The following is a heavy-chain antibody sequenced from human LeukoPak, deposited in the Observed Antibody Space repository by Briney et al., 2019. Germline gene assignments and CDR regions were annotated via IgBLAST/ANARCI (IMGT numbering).Heavy chain of an antibody. CDR1: GFTFDDYA. J-gene: IGHJ6*04. Sequence: PGRSLRLSCAASGFTFDDYAMHWVRQAPGKGLEWVSYISSSGSTIYYADSVKGRFTISRDNAKNSLYLQMNSLRAEDTAVYYCARGGAAAGIGYYYYGMDVWGKGTTVTVSS. CDR2: ISSSGSTI. CDR3: ARGGAAAGIGYYYYGMDV. V-gene: IGHV3-48*03. D-gene: IGHD6-13*01.